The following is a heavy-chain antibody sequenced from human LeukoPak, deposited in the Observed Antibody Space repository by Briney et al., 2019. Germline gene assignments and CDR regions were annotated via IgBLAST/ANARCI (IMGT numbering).Heavy chain of an antibody. V-gene: IGHV4-31*03. J-gene: IGHJ3*02. Sequence: SQTLSLTCTVSGGSISSGGYYWSSIRQHPGKGLEWIGYIYYSGSTYYNPSLKSRVTISVDTSKNQFSLKLSSVTAADTAVYYCARLMGGIHAFDIWGQGTMATVSS. D-gene: IGHD2-15*01. CDR1: GGSISSGGYY. CDR3: ARLMGGIHAFDI. CDR2: IYYSGST.